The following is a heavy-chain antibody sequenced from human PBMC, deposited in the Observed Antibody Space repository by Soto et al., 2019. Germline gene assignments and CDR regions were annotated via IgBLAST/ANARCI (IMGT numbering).Heavy chain of an antibody. CDR3: SRGDATKIVVTTYYAMDV. Sequence: QVQLVQSGAEVKKPGSSVRVSCKASGGTLRNYGISWVRQAPGQGLEWMGGIIPVFGTANYAQKFQGRVTITADESKSTVHMDVSSLRSEDTAVYYCSRGDATKIVVTTYYAMDVWGQGTTVSVSS. CDR2: IIPVFGTA. V-gene: IGHV1-69*12. CDR1: GGTLRNYG. D-gene: IGHD4-17*01. J-gene: IGHJ6*02.